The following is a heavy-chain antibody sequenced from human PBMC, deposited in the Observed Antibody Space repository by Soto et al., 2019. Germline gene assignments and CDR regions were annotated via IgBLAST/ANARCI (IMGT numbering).Heavy chain of an antibody. J-gene: IGHJ4*02. Sequence: LLESGGDLVQPGGSLRLSCAASGFIFGNFAMYWVRRAPGKGLEWVSSIRQSGDRASYADSARGRFTISRDNSKNTLYLQMNGLRLDDTAVYYCVTAVRTRLDNWGPGTLVTVSS. CDR3: VTAVRTRLDN. CDR1: GFIFGNFA. CDR2: IRQSGDRA. D-gene: IGHD3-10*01. V-gene: IGHV3-23*01.